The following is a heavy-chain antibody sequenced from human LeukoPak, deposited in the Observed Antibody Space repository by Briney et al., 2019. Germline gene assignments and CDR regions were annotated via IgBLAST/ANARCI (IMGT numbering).Heavy chain of an antibody. CDR3: ARDSRYYYDSRNYDNVAFDM. CDR1: GFTFSSYW. D-gene: IGHD3-10*01. V-gene: IGHV3-74*01. CDR2: ISSDGRTT. J-gene: IGHJ3*02. Sequence: QSGGSLRLSCAASGFTFSSYWMHWVRQGPGKGLVWVSRISSDGRTTSYADSVKGRFTISRDNAKNTLYLQMNSLRVEDTAVYYCARDSRYYYDSRNYDNVAFDMWGQGTMATVTS.